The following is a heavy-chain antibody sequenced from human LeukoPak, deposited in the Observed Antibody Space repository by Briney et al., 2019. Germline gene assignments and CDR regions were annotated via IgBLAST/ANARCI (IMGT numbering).Heavy chain of an antibody. V-gene: IGHV2-5*02. J-gene: IGHJ4*02. CDR2: IYLDDDK. Sequence: SGPTQVKPTQTRTLTYTFSGFSLSTSGVGVGWIRQPPGKALEWLALIYLDDDKRYSPSLKSRLTITKDTSKNQVVLTMTNMDPVDTATYYCAHGGVTTSGFDYWGQGTLVTVSS. CDR1: GFSLSTSGVG. D-gene: IGHD4-17*01. CDR3: AHGGVTTSGFDY.